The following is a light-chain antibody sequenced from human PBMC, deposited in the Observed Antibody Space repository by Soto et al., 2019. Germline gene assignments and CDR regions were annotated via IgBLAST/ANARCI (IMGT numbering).Light chain of an antibody. CDR1: RDIDNY. V-gene: IGKV1-33*01. CDR3: HQYDNRPFT. J-gene: IGKJ2*01. CDR2: DAS. Sequence: IQMTQSPSSLSASVGDRVTITCQASRDIDNYLNWYQQKPGKATNLLIYDASNLETGVPLRFSGSRSVTHFTLTISSLQPEDIGTYYCHQYDNRPFTFGQGTKLEIK.